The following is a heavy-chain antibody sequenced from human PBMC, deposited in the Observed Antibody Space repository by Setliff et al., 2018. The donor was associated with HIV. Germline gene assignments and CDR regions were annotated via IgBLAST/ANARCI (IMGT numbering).Heavy chain of an antibody. J-gene: IGHJ4*02. Sequence: SETLSLTCSVSDGSMTSGSYYWGWIRQPPGKGLEWIGSVYYSGTTYYNPSFKSRLRMSVDTSKNQFTLKVISMTAADTAVYYCARLSCSSNSCPFDYWVQGTLVTVSS. CDR1: DGSMTSGSYY. D-gene: IGHD2-2*01. CDR2: VYYSGTT. V-gene: IGHV4-39*06. CDR3: ARLSCSSNSCPFDY.